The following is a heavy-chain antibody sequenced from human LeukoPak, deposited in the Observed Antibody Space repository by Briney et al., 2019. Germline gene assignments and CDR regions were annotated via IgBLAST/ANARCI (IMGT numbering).Heavy chain of an antibody. CDR2: INHSGIT. J-gene: IGHJ4*02. D-gene: IGHD3-16*02. Sequence: SETLSLTCAVYGGSFSAYYWSWVRQTPGKGLEWIAEINHSGITNYNPSLKSRVTISVDTSRNQFSLKLSSVTAADTAVYYCARRSYDYVWGSYRRYFDYWGQGTLATVSS. V-gene: IGHV4-34*01. CDR1: GGSFSAYY. CDR3: ARRSYDYVWGSYRRYFDY.